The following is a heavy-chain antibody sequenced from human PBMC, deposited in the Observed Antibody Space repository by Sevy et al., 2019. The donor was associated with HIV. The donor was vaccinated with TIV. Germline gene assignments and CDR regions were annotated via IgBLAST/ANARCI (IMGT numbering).Heavy chain of an antibody. J-gene: IGHJ4*02. CDR1: GYSISSGYY. CDR3: ARYNTGYSGSYYRYYYFDY. Sequence: SETLSLTCAVSGYSISSGYYWGWIRQPPRKGLEWIGSIYHSGSTYYNPSLKSRVTISVDTSKNQFSLKLSSVTAADTAVYYCARYNTGYSGSYYRYYYFDYWGQGTLVTVSS. V-gene: IGHV4-38-2*01. D-gene: IGHD1-26*01. CDR2: IYHSGST.